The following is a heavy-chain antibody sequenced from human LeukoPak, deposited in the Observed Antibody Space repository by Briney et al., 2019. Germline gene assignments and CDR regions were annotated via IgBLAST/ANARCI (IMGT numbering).Heavy chain of an antibody. J-gene: IGHJ4*02. CDR1: GGTFSSYA. Sequence: GSSVKVSCKASGGTFSSYAISGVRQAPGQGLEWMGRIIPIFGIANYAQKFLVRVTITADKSTSTAYMELSSLRSEDTAVYYCASSYYYDSSGYYEVDYWGQGTLVTVSS. V-gene: IGHV1-69*04. D-gene: IGHD3-22*01. CDR3: ASSYYYDSSGYYEVDY. CDR2: IIPIFGIA.